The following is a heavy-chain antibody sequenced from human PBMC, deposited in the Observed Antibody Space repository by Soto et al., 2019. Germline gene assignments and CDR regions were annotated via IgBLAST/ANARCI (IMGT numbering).Heavy chain of an antibody. D-gene: IGHD2-15*01. J-gene: IGHJ4*02. CDR3: ARVDIVVVVAADSGFDY. CDR2: ISSSSSYI. Sequence: AQLVESGGGLVKPGGSLRLSCAASGFTFSSYSMNWVRQAPGKGLEWVSSISSSSSYIYYADSVKGRFTISRDNAKNSLYLQMNSLRAEDTAVYYCARVDIVVVVAADSGFDYWGQGTLVTVSS. CDR1: GFTFSSYS. V-gene: IGHV3-21*01.